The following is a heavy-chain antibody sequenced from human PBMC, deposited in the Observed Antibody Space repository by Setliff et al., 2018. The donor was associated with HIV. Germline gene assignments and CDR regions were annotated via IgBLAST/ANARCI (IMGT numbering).Heavy chain of an antibody. D-gene: IGHD1-1*01. CDR2: INTSGGQR. CDR3: AREAPDDHFDH. CDR1: GYTFTNYF. V-gene: IGHV1-46*01. J-gene: IGHJ4*02. Sequence: ASVKVSCKASGYTFTNYFVHWVRQAPGQGLEWMGMINTSGGQRSFAQKFQGRITVATATSTTTSTGTVYMELSSLRSEATAVYYCAREAPDDHFDHWGQGTLVTVSS.